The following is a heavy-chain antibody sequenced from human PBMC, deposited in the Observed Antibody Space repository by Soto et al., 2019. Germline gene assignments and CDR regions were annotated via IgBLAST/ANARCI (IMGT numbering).Heavy chain of an antibody. CDR2: ISSSGSTI. D-gene: IGHD3-10*01. V-gene: IGHV3-11*01. CDR1: GFTFSDYY. CDR3: AGKPSNSGGVGSGSYYNPTWFDP. Sequence: PGGSLRLSCAASGFTFSDYYMSWIRQAPGKGLEWVSYISSSGSTIYYADSVKGRFTISRDNAKNSLYLQMNSLRAEDTAVYYCAGKPSNSGGVGSGSYYNPTWFDPWGQGTLVTVSS. J-gene: IGHJ5*02.